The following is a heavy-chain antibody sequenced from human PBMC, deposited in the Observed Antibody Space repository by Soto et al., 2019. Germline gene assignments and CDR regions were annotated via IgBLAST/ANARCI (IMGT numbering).Heavy chain of an antibody. V-gene: IGHV1-18*01. CDR2: ISAYNGNT. Sequence: ASVKVSCKASGYTFTSYGISWVRQAPGQGLEWMGWISAYNGNTNYAQKLQGRVTMTTDTSTSTAYTELRSLRSDDTAVYYCASFYDYGSGSYYKTDYYYGMDVWGQGTTVTVSS. CDR1: GYTFTSYG. D-gene: IGHD3-10*01. CDR3: ASFYDYGSGSYYKTDYYYGMDV. J-gene: IGHJ6*02.